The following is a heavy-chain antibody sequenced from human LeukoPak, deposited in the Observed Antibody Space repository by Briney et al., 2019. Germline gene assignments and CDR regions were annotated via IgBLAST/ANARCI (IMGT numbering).Heavy chain of an antibody. V-gene: IGHV3-48*03. Sequence: GRSLRLXCAASGFNFRGYEMNWVRRPPGKGLQWLAYISSSGSSTYYADSVQGRSTISRNNAKNSLYLHMNSLRVDDTAVYYCVREMDSGWSPYWGPGTLVTVSS. J-gene: IGHJ4*02. D-gene: IGHD6-19*01. CDR3: VREMDSGWSPY. CDR1: GFNFRGYE. CDR2: ISSSGSST.